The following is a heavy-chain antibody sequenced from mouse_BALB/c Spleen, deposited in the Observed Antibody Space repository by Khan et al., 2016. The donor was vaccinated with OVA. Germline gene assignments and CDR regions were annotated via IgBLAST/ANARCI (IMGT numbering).Heavy chain of an antibody. D-gene: IGHD1-1*01. CDR3: ERGARDDYYFAY. V-gene: IGHV1-63*02. CDR1: GFTFTIYC. Sequence: QVQLKQSRSDLVRPGTSVKMSCKAVGFTFTIYCIGWVKQRPGHGLEWIGDVHPGADYTDYNEKFKVKTILTADASSSTAYMQLRSLTSEDSAIFSCERGARDDYYFAYWGQGTLLTVSS. CDR2: VHPGADYT. J-gene: IGHJ3*01.